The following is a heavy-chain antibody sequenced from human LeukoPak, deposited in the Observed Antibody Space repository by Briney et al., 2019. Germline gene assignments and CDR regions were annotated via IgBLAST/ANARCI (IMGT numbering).Heavy chain of an antibody. Sequence: PGGSLRLSCTASGFTFADYALNWFRQAPGKGLEWIGFIRSKTYGGTTDYAASVTGRFTISRDDSKSVAYLQMNSLKTEDTAVYYCTRCNSGRFGNDYFDYWGQGSLLTVSS. CDR3: TRCNSGRFGNDYFDY. CDR1: GFTFADYA. CDR2: IRSKTYGGTT. V-gene: IGHV3-49*03. D-gene: IGHD6-19*01. J-gene: IGHJ4*02.